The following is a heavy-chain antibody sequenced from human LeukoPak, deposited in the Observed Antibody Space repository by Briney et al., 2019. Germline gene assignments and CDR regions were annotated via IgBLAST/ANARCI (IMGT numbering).Heavy chain of an antibody. J-gene: IGHJ5*02. Sequence: PGGSLRLSCAASGFPFSDYYMTWIRQAPGKGLEWVSYISNTGSSIYYADSVKGRFTISRDNAKNSPYLQMNSLRAEDTAVYYCARGAAGNWFDPWGQGTLVTVSS. CDR1: GFPFSDYY. D-gene: IGHD2-15*01. V-gene: IGHV3-11*04. CDR3: ARGAAGNWFDP. CDR2: ISNTGSSI.